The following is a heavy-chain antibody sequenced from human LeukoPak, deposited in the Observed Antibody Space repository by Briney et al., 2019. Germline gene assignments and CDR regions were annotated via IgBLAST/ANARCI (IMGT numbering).Heavy chain of an antibody. J-gene: IGHJ4*02. Sequence: GESLKISCKGSGYSFASHWISWVRQMPGKGLEWMGIIYPADSDTRYSPSFEGQVTISADKSISTAYLQWNSLKASDTAMHYCARRDYGGNSHFDYWGQGTLVTVSS. CDR2: IYPADSDT. CDR3: ARRDYGGNSHFDY. CDR1: GYSFASHW. V-gene: IGHV5-51*01. D-gene: IGHD4-23*01.